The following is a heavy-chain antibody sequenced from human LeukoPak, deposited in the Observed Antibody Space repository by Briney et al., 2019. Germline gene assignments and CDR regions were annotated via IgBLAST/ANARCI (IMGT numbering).Heavy chain of an antibody. CDR3: AELGITMIGGV. CDR2: IGHDGRNK. J-gene: IGHJ6*04. V-gene: IGHV3-30*02. D-gene: IGHD3-10*02. CDR1: GFIFSGYG. Sequence: QTGGSLRLSCAASGFIFSGYGMHWVRQAPGKGLEWVAFIGHDGRNKYHADSVKGRFTISRDNSKNTLNLQMNSLRAEDTAVYYCAELGITMIGGVWGKGTTVTISS.